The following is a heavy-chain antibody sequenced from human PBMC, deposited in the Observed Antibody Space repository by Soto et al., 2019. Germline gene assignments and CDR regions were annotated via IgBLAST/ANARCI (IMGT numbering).Heavy chain of an antibody. D-gene: IGHD3-16*01. CDR1: GGSISSSNYY. Sequence: ETLSLTCTVSGGSISSSNYYWGWIRQPPGKGLEWIGSNYYSGSTSYNSSLKSRVTISVDTSKNQFSLRLRSVTAADTAVYYCARPTLGAFDIWGQGTMLTV. V-gene: IGHV4-39*01. J-gene: IGHJ3*02. CDR2: NYYSGST. CDR3: ARPTLGAFDI.